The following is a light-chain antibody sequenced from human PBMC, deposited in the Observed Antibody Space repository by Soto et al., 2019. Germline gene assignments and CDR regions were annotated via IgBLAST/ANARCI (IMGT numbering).Light chain of an antibody. CDR2: GAY. J-gene: IGKJ2*01. Sequence: EIVLTQSPGTLSLSPGERATLSCRASQSLSSSYLAGYQLKPGQAPRLLIYGAYNRATGLPDRFSGSGSGTDFTLTISRLEPEDFAVYFCLQYASPLYTFGQGTKLEI. CDR3: LQYASPLYT. CDR1: QSLSSSY. V-gene: IGKV3-20*01.